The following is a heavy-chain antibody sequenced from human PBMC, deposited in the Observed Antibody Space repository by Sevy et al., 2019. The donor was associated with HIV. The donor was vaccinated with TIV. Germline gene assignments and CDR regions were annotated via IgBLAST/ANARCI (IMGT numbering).Heavy chain of an antibody. V-gene: IGHV3-30*07. Sequence: GGSLRLSCAASGFALNSFAMHWVRQTPDEGLEWLAVLSYDAADTYYADSVKGRFSISRDNSKNTLYLQMSSLGLEDTAVYYCARAGVPSNYQEHPRFYFDFWGQGTLVTVSS. J-gene: IGHJ4*02. D-gene: IGHD1-7*01. CDR1: GFALNSFA. CDR3: ARAGVPSNYQEHPRFYFDF. CDR2: LSYDAADT.